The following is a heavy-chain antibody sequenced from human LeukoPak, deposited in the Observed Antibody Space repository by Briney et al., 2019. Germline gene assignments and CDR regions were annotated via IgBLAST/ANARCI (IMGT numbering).Heavy chain of an antibody. D-gene: IGHD3-9*01. CDR1: GGSFSGYY. CDR2: INHSGST. CDR3: ASTRYDILTGYFTFGY. J-gene: IGHJ4*02. Sequence: SETLSLTCADYGGSFSGYYWSGIRQPPGKGLEWIGEINHSGSTNYNPSLKSRVTISVDKSKNQFSLKLSSVTAADTAVYYCASTRYDILTGYFTFGYWGQGTLVTVSS. V-gene: IGHV4-34*01.